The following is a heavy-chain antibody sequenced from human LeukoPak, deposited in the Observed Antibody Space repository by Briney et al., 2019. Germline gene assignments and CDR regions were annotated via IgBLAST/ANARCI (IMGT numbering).Heavy chain of an antibody. J-gene: IGHJ5*02. V-gene: IGHV1-69*13. D-gene: IGHD3-3*01. CDR1: GGTFSSYA. CDR2: IIPIFGTA. Sequence: SVKVSCKASGGTFSSYAISWVRQAPGQGLEWMGGIIPIFGTANYAQKFQGRVTITADESTGTAYMELSSLKSEDTAVYYCARGPLRFMTNWFDPWGQGTLVTVSS. CDR3: ARGPLRFMTNWFDP.